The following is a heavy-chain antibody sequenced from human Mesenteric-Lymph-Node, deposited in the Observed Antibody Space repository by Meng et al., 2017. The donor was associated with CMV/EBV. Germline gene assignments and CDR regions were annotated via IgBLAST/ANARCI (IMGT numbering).Heavy chain of an antibody. CDR3: TTNIVVVPAATDY. Sequence: GASLKISCAASGFTFSNAWMSWVRQAPGKGLEWVGRIKSKTDGGTTDYAAPVKGRFTISRDDSNNTLYLQMNSLKTEDTAVYYCTTNIVVVPAATDYWGQGTLVTVSS. V-gene: IGHV3-15*01. CDR2: IKSKTDGGTT. J-gene: IGHJ4*02. D-gene: IGHD2-2*01. CDR1: GFTFSNAW.